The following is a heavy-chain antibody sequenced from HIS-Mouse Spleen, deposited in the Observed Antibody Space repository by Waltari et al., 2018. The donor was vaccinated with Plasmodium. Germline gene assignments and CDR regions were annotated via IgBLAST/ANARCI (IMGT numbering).Heavy chain of an antibody. CDR3: AREDILTAYYNDYWYFDL. CDR1: GFTFSSYS. Sequence: EVQLVESGGGLVKPGGSLRLSCAASGFTFSSYSMTCVRPAPGKGLELVSSISSSSSYIYYADSVKGRFTISRDNAKNSLYLQMNSLRAEDTAVYYCAREDILTAYYNDYWYFDLWGRGTLVTVSS. CDR2: ISSSSSYI. V-gene: IGHV3-21*01. D-gene: IGHD3-9*01. J-gene: IGHJ2*01.